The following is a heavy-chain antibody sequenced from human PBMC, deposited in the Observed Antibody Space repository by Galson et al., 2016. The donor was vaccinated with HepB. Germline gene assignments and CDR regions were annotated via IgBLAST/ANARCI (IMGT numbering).Heavy chain of an antibody. V-gene: IGHV1-18*01. CDR1: GYPFTRNG. Sequence: SVKVSCKASGYPFTRNGISWVRQAPGQGLEWMGWISANSGDTSYAQKFQGRVTLTRDTSTSRVYMELRSLRYDDTAMYYCARDVFFRFDLWGQGTVVTVSS. D-gene: IGHD3-3*01. J-gene: IGHJ3*01. CDR2: ISANSGDT. CDR3: ARDVFFRFDL.